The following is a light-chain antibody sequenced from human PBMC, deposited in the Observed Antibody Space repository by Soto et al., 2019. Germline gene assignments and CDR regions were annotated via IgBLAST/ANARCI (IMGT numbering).Light chain of an antibody. CDR3: SSYTSSSTRV. Sequence: QSALTQPASVSGSPGQSITISCTGTSSDVGGYNYVSWYQQHPGKAPKLMIFEVCNRPSGVSNRFSGSKSGNTASLTISGLQAEDEADYYCSSYTSSSTRVFGGGTKLTVL. J-gene: IGLJ2*01. CDR1: SSDVGGYNY. CDR2: EVC. V-gene: IGLV2-14*01.